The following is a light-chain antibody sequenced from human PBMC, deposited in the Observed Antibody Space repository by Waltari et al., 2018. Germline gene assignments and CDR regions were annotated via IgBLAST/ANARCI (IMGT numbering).Light chain of an antibody. Sequence: SYELTQAPSVSVSPGQTASIPCSGAKLENKYVYWYQQKAGQSPVLVIHQDTKRPSGIPERFSGSNSGNTATLTISGTQAVDEADYYCQAWDSNTVIFGGGTKLTVL. V-gene: IGLV3-1*01. CDR1: KLENKY. CDR3: QAWDSNTVI. CDR2: QDT. J-gene: IGLJ2*01.